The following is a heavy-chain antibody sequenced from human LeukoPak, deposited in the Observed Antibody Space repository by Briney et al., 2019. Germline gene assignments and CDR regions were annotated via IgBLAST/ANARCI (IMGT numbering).Heavy chain of an antibody. CDR1: GFTFSSYA. CDR2: ISGSGGST. D-gene: IGHD4-17*01. V-gene: IGHV3-23*01. Sequence: GGSLRLSCAAFGFTFSSYAMSWVRQAPGKGLEWVSAISGSGGSTYYADSVKGRFTISRDNSKNTLYLQMNSLRAEDTAVYYCAESRATVSLPWDYWGQGTLVTVSS. CDR3: AESRATVSLPWDY. J-gene: IGHJ4*02.